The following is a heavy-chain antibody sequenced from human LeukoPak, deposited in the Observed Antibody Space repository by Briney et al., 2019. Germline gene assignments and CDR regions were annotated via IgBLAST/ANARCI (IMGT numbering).Heavy chain of an antibody. D-gene: IGHD4-17*01. V-gene: IGHV1-69*04. CDR2: IIPILGIA. J-gene: IGHJ4*02. CDR1: GGTFSSYA. CDR3: ARDGYGDYGGGGDY. Sequence: ASVKVSCKASGGTFSSYAISWVRQAPGQGLEWMGRIIPILGIANYAQKFQGRVTITADKSTSTAYMELSSLRSEDTAVYYCARDGYGDYGGGGDYWGQGTLVTVSP.